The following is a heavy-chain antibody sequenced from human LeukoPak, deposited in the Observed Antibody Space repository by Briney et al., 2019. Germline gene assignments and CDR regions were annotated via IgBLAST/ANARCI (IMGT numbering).Heavy chain of an antibody. V-gene: IGHV4-34*01. Sequence: SETLSLTCAVYGGSFSGYYWSWTRQPPGKGLEWIGEINHSGSTNYNPSLKSRVTISVDTSKNQFSLKLSSVTAADTAVYYCVRQGRYLTGYSYWGQGTLVTVSS. CDR1: GGSFSGYY. J-gene: IGHJ4*02. CDR3: VRQGRYLTGYSY. CDR2: INHSGST. D-gene: IGHD3-9*01.